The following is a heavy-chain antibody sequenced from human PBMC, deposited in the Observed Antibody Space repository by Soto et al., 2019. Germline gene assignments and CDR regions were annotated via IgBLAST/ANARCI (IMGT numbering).Heavy chain of an antibody. J-gene: IGHJ4*02. CDR3: ARATTVTYLFDY. CDR2: TYYSGST. Sequence: SETLSLTCTVSGGSISSYYWSWIRQPPGKGLEWIGYTYYSGSTNYNPPLKSRVTISVDTSKNQFSLKLSSVTAADTAVYYCARATTVTYLFDYWGQGTLVTVSS. V-gene: IGHV4-59*08. D-gene: IGHD4-17*01. CDR1: GGSISSYY.